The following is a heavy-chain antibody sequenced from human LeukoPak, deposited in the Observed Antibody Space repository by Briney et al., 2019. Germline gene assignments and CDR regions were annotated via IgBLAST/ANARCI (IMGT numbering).Heavy chain of an antibody. Sequence: GGSLRLSCSASGFTFSSYAMHWVRQAPGKGLEYVSAISSNGGSTYYADSVKGRFTISRDNSTNTLYLQVSSLRAEDTAVYYCVLWELPPTSDTFDIWGQGTMVTVSS. CDR3: VLWELPPTSDTFDI. J-gene: IGHJ3*02. CDR1: GFTFSSYA. CDR2: ISSNGGST. D-gene: IGHD1-26*01. V-gene: IGHV3-64D*09.